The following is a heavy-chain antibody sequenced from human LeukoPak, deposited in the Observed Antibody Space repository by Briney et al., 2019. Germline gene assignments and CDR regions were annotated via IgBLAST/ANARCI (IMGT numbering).Heavy chain of an antibody. J-gene: IGHJ6*02. CDR2: INYSGST. CDR3: ARDYRTGYPPYYYYGMDV. V-gene: IGHV4-61*01. CDR1: GGSVSSGSYY. Sequence: SETLSLTCTVSGGSVSSGSYYWSWIRQPPGKGLEWIGYINYSGSTNYNPSLKSRVTISVDTSKNQFSLKLSSVTAADTAVYYCARDYRTGYPPYYYYGMDVWGQGTTVTVSS. D-gene: IGHD3/OR15-3a*01.